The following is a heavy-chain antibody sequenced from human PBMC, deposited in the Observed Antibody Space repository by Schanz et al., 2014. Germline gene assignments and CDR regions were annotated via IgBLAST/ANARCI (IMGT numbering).Heavy chain of an antibody. V-gene: IGHV3-11*01. CDR2: ISGRATTI. CDR1: GFTFSDYY. Sequence: QVQLVESGGGLVKPGGSLRLSCAASGFTFSDYYMSWIRQAPGKGLEWVSYISGRATTIYYADSVKGRFTISRDNAKNSLYLQMHSLRPEDTLGYYCARRRWDTLDGGYSFDSWGQGTLVTVSS. CDR3: ARRRWDTLDGGYSFDS. D-gene: IGHD1-26*01. J-gene: IGHJ4*02.